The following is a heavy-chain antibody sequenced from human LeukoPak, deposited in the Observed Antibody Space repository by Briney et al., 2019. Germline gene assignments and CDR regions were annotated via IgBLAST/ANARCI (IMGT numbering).Heavy chain of an antibody. CDR1: GFTFSSYA. CDR3: AKEEVISGNHGVYFDY. CDR2: ISGSGGST. J-gene: IGHJ4*02. V-gene: IGHV3-23*01. D-gene: IGHD3-22*01. Sequence: GGSLRLSCAASGFTFSSYAMSWVRQAPGKGLEWVSAISGSGGSTYYADSVKGRFTISRDNSKNTLYLQMNSLRAEDTAVYYCAKEEVISGNHGVYFDYWGQGTLVTVSS.